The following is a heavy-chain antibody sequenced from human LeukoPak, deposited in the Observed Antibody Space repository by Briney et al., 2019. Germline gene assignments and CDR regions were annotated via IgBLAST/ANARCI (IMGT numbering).Heavy chain of an antibody. V-gene: IGHV3-30*18. Sequence: PGGSLRLSCAASGFTFSSYGMHWVRQAPGNGLEWVAVISYDGSNKDYADSVKGRFTISRDNSKNTLYLQMSSLRAEDTAVYYCAKNLPPYYYGSGSLDYWGQGTLVTVSS. CDR3: AKNLPPYYYGSGSLDY. CDR2: ISYDGSNK. J-gene: IGHJ4*02. D-gene: IGHD3-10*01. CDR1: GFTFSSYG.